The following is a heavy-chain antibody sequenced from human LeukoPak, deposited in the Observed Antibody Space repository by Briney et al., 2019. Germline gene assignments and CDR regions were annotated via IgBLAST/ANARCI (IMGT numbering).Heavy chain of an antibody. CDR1: GFTFGRHW. V-gene: IGHV3-7*01. CDR3: ARDGVAGGFDY. CDR2: MNQGGSET. D-gene: IGHD6-19*01. J-gene: IGHJ4*02. Sequence: GGSLRLSCAASGFTFGRHWMSWVRQAPGKGLEWVAHMNQGGSETTNVDSVKGRFTISRDDAKNLVFLQMNSLRVEDTAAYYCARDGVAGGFDYWGQGILVTVSS.